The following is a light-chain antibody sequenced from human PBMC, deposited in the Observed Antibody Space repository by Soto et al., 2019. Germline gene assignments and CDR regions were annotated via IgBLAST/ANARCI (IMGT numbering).Light chain of an antibody. V-gene: IGLV2-14*03. J-gene: IGLJ1*01. CDR3: SSFTSSSTFV. Sequence: QSALAQPASVSGSRGQSITISCTGTSSDVGRYNYVSCFQQHPGKVPKLIIYDVSNWPSGVSDRFSGSKSGNTASLTISGLHPEDEADYYCSSFTSSSTFVFGTGTKLTVL. CDR2: DVS. CDR1: SSDVGRYNY.